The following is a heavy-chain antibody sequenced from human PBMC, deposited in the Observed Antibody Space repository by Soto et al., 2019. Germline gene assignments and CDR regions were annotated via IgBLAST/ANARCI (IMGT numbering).Heavy chain of an antibody. CDR3: ARVSDYEVFLDY. CDR2: IYYSGST. V-gene: IGHV4-31*03. D-gene: IGHD4-17*01. Sequence: SETLSLTCTVSGGSISSGGYYWSWIRQHPGKGLEWIGYIYYSGSTYYNPSLKSRVTISVDTSKNQFSLKLSSVTAADTAVYYCARVSDYEVFLDYWGQGTLVTVSS. CDR1: GGSISSGGYY. J-gene: IGHJ4*02.